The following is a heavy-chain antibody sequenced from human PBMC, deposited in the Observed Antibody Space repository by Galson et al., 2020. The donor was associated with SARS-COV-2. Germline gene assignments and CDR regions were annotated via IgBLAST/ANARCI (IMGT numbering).Heavy chain of an antibody. CDR1: GFTFSSYA. D-gene: IGHD4-17*01. CDR3: AKDGRVGDYGYAFDY. Sequence: GGSLRLSCAASGFTFSSYAMSWVRQAPGKGLEWVSAISGSGGSTYYADSVKGRFTISRDNSKNTLYLQMNSLRAEDTAVYYCAKDGRVGDYGYAFDYWGQGTLVTVSS. J-gene: IGHJ4*02. CDR2: ISGSGGST. V-gene: IGHV3-23*01.